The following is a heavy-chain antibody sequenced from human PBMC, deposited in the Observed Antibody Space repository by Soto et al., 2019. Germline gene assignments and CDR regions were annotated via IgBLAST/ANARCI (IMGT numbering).Heavy chain of an antibody. CDR3: ARAYYDFWSGYYESGY. V-gene: IGHV1-46*01. J-gene: IGHJ4*02. Sequence: ASVKVSCKASGYTFTGYYMHWVRQAPGQGLEWMGIINPSGGSTSYAQKFQGRVTMTRDTSTSTVYMELSSLRSEDTAVYYCARAYYDFWSGYYESGYWGQGTLVTVSS. CDR1: GYTFTGYY. CDR2: INPSGGST. D-gene: IGHD3-3*01.